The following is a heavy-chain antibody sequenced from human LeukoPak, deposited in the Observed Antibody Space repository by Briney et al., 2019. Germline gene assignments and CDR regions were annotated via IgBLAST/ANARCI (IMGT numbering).Heavy chain of an antibody. CDR3: AKANYIWNDSPLDP. CDR1: GFGYSTFA. J-gene: IGHJ5*02. CDR2: ISTSGETT. V-gene: IGHV3-23*01. D-gene: IGHD1-1*01. Sequence: PGGSLRLSCAASGFGYSTFAMAWVRQAPGEGLEWVSTISTSGETTYYADSVKGRFTASRDNSKNTLSLQMNGLRADDTAVYFCAKANYIWNDSPLDPWGQGALVTVSS.